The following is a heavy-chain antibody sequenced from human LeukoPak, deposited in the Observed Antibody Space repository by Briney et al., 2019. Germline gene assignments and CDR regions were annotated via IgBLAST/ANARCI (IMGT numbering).Heavy chain of an antibody. CDR2: INHSGST. J-gene: IGHJ4*02. CDR1: GGSFSGYY. D-gene: IGHD3-16*01. V-gene: IGHV4-34*01. Sequence: PSETLSLTCAVYGGSFSGYYWSWIRQPPGKGLEWIGEINHSGSTNYNPSLKSRATISVDTSKNQFSLKLSSVTAADTAVYYCAREVRGDFDYWGQGTLVTVSS. CDR3: AREVRGDFDY.